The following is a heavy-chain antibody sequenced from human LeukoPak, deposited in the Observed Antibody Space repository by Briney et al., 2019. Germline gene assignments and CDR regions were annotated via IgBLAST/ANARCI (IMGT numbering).Heavy chain of an antibody. CDR3: ASPDYYGSGSYKFDP. CDR1: AHTFGGYY. J-gene: IGHJ5*02. D-gene: IGHD3-10*01. V-gene: IGHV1-2*02. CDR2: INPNSGGT. Sequence: ASVKVSCKASAHTFGGYYIHWVRQAPGQGPEWMGWINPNSGGTNYAQKFKGRVTMTTDTSISTAYMQLSSLRSDDTAAYYCASPDYYGSGSYKFDPWGPGTLVTVSS.